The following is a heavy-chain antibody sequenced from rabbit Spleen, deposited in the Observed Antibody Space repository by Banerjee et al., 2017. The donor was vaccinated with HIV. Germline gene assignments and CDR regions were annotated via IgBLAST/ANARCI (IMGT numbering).Heavy chain of an antibody. CDR3: ARDPNYASGHYIYKF. CDR2: IWTGSTGIT. CDR1: GFSFSSGYD. V-gene: IGHV1S40*01. D-gene: IGHD1-1*01. J-gene: IGHJ3*01. Sequence: QSLEESGGGLVKPGASLTLTCTASGFSFSSGYDMCWVRQAPGKGLEWIGTIWTGSTGITWHASWAKGRFTISKTSSTTVTLQLSSLTAADTATYFCARDPNYASGHYIYKFWGPGTLVTVS.